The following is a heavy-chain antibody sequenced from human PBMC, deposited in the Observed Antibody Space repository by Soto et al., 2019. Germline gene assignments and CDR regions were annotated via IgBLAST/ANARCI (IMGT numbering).Heavy chain of an antibody. CDR1: GFTFSSYA. D-gene: IGHD6-13*01. CDR3: AKISPERVSSSKKFDP. Sequence: GGSLRLSCAASGFTFSSYAMSWVRQAPGKGLEWVSAISGSGGSIYYADSVKGRFTISRDNSKNTLYLQMNSLRAEDTAVYYCAKISPERVSSSKKFDPWGQGTLVTVSS. J-gene: IGHJ5*02. CDR2: ISGSGGSI. V-gene: IGHV3-23*01.